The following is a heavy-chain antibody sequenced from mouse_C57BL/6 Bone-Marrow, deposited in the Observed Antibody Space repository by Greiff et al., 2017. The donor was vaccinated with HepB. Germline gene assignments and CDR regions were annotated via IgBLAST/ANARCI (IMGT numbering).Heavy chain of an antibody. CDR3: TSVLND. Sequence: VQLKQSGAELVRPGASVKLSCTASGFNIKDDYMHWVKQRPEQGLEWSGWIDPENGDTEYASKFQGKATITADTSSNTAYLQLSSLTAEDTAVYYCTSVLNDWGQGTTLTVSS. V-gene: IGHV14-4*01. J-gene: IGHJ2*01. CDR2: IDPENGDT. CDR1: GFNIKDDY.